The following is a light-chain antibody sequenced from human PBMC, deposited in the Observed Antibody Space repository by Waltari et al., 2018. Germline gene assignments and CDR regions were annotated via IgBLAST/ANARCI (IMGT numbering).Light chain of an antibody. V-gene: IGKV1-6*01. Sequence: ALQVTQSPSSLSASVGDRVPITCRASQGIRNDLGWYQQKPGKAPKLLIYAASSLQIGVPSRFSGSGSGTDFTLTISSLQPEDFATYYCLQDYSYPRTFGQGTKVEIK. CDR1: QGIRND. CDR2: AAS. CDR3: LQDYSYPRT. J-gene: IGKJ1*01.